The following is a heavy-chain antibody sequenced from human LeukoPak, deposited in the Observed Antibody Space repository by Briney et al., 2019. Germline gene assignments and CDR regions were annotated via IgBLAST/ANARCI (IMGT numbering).Heavy chain of an antibody. CDR2: ISSSGSYV. V-gene: IGHV3-21*01. J-gene: IGHJ4*02. CDR3: TRDYGARDD. Sequence: GGSLRLSCAVSGFTFKSTFMNWVRQAPGRGLEWVSSISSSGSYVHYADSVKGRFTVFRDNDNDTLHLHMTGLSAEDSATYYCTRDYGARDDCGQGTLVTVSS. CDR1: GFTFKSTF. D-gene: IGHD4-17*01.